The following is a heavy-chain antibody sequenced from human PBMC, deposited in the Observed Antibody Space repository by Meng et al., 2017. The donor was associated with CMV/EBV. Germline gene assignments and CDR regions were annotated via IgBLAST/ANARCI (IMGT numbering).Heavy chain of an antibody. J-gene: IGHJ4*02. CDR3: ARDPRRGYSYGG. Sequence: ASVKVSCKASGYTFTSYDINWVRLAPGQGLEWMGWINPNSGGTNYAQKFQGRVTMTRDTSISTAYMELSSLRSEDTAVYYCARDPRRGYSYGGWGQGTLVTVSS. V-gene: IGHV1-2*02. CDR2: INPNSGGT. CDR1: GYTFTSYD. D-gene: IGHD5-18*01.